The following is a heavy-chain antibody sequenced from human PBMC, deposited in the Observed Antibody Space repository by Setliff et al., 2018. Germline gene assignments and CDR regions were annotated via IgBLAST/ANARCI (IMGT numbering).Heavy chain of an antibody. CDR1: GGSISSGDYY. D-gene: IGHD3-22*01. J-gene: IGHJ4*01. Sequence: KTSETLSLTCTVSGGSISSGDYYWSWIRQPPGKGLEWIGYIYSSGSTYYNPSLKSRVSISVDTSKNQFSLKLSSVTAADTAVYYCARESRYYYDNLGTLDYWGHGTLVTVSS. V-gene: IGHV4-30-4*08. CDR3: ARESRYYYDNLGTLDY. CDR2: IYSSGST.